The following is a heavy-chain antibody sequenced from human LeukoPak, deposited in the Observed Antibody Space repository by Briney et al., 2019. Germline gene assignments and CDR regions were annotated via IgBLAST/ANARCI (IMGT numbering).Heavy chain of an antibody. CDR1: GGSFSGYY. CDR3: ARGELRYFDWLLSGGYYFDY. CDR2: INHSGST. J-gene: IGHJ4*02. Sequence: PSETLSLTCAVYGGSFSGYYWSWIRQPPGKGLEWIGEINHSGSTNYNPSLKSRVTISVDTSKNQFSLKLSSVTAADTAVYCCARGELRYFDWLLSGGYYFDYWGQGTLVTVSS. D-gene: IGHD3-9*01. V-gene: IGHV4-34*01.